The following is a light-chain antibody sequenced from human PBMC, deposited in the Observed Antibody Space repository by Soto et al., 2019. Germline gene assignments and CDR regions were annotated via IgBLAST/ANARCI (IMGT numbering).Light chain of an antibody. J-gene: IGLJ1*01. CDR1: SRDVGSYNL. CDR3: CSFAGSSTYV. Sequence: QSALTQPASVSGSPGQSITISCTGTSRDVGSYNLVSWYQQHPGNAPKLIIYEGTKRPSEVSYRFSGSKSGNTASLTISGLQEEDEGDYHCCSFAGSSTYVFGTGTKVTVL. V-gene: IGLV2-23*01. CDR2: EGT.